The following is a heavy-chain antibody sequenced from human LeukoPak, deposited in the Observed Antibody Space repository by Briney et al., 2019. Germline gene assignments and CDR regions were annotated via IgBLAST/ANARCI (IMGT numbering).Heavy chain of an antibody. Sequence: GGSLRLSCAASGFTFSSYGMHWVRQAPGKGLEWVAFIRYDGSNKYYADSVKGRFTISRDNSKNTLYLQMNSLRAEDTAVYYCAKDWSDFWSGYHRFDPWGQGTLATVSS. CDR3: AKDWSDFWSGYHRFDP. J-gene: IGHJ5*02. D-gene: IGHD3-3*01. V-gene: IGHV3-30*02. CDR2: IRYDGSNK. CDR1: GFTFSSYG.